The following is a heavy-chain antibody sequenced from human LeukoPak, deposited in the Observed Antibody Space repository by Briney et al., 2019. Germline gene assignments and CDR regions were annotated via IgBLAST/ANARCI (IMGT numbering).Heavy chain of an antibody. Sequence: ASVKVSCKASGYTFTSYDINWVRQATGQGLEWMGWMNPNSGNTGYAQKFQGRVTMTRNTSISTAYVELSSLRSEDTAVYYCARGPAYSYGYGGYYYYYYMDVWGRGTTVTISS. D-gene: IGHD5-18*01. CDR2: MNPNSGNT. CDR1: GYTFTSYD. CDR3: ARGPAYSYGYGGYYYYYYMDV. J-gene: IGHJ6*03. V-gene: IGHV1-8*01.